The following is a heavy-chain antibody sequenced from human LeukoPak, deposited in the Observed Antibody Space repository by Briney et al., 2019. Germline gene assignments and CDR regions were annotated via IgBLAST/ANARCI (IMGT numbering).Heavy chain of an antibody. Sequence: GGSLRLSCAASGFTFSDHYLHWVRQAPGKGLEWVAVISYDGSKDNFAESVRGRFTISRDNSKNTLYLQMNSLRPEDTAVYYCAKVGTTITTHQYFDLWGRGTLVIVPS. J-gene: IGHJ2*01. V-gene: IGHV3-30*18. CDR1: GFTFSDHY. CDR3: AKVGTTITTHQYFDL. CDR2: ISYDGSKD. D-gene: IGHD4-11*01.